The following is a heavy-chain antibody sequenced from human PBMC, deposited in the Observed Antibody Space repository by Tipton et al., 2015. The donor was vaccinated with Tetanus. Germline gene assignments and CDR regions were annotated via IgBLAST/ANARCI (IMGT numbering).Heavy chain of an antibody. CDR1: GGSISSYY. D-gene: IGHD3-22*01. CDR2: IYCSGST. CDR3: ARAPDYYDSSGGLGY. Sequence: TLSLTCTVSGGSISSYYWSWIRQPPGKGLEWIGYIYCSGSTNYNPSLKSRVTISVDTSKNQFSLKLSSVTAADTAVYYCARAPDYYDSSGGLGYWGQGTLVTVSS. V-gene: IGHV4-59*01. J-gene: IGHJ4*02.